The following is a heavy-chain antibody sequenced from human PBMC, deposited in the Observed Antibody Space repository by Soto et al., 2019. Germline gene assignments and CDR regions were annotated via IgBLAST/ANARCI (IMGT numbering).Heavy chain of an antibody. J-gene: IGHJ4*02. CDR2: IYYSGST. CDR3: ARENRGYSYGFVYFDY. V-gene: IGHV4-30-4*01. CDR1: GGSISSGDYY. D-gene: IGHD5-18*01. Sequence: PSETLSLTCTVSGGSISSGDYYWSWIRQPPGKGLEWIGYIYYSGSTYYNPSLKSRVTISVDTSKNQFSLKLSSVTAADTAVYYCARENRGYSYGFVYFDYWGQGTLVTVSS.